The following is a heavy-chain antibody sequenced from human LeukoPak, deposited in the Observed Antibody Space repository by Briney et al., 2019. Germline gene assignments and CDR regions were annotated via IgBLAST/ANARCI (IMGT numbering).Heavy chain of an antibody. D-gene: IGHD5-18*01. CDR3: ATGDYSYGHH. J-gene: IGHJ5*02. Sequence: GGSLRLSCAASGFTFSDYWMHWVRQAPGKGRVWVSRFKGDGKSLSYAAAVKGRFTMSTDNGKKTFYLQMNSLSAEDTAVYYCATGDYSYGHHWGQGTLVIVSS. CDR2: FKGDGKSL. V-gene: IGHV3-74*01. CDR1: GFTFSDYW.